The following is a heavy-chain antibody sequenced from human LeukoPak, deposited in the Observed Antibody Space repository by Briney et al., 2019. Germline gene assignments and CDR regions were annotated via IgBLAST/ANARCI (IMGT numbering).Heavy chain of an antibody. CDR1: GGSFSGYY. V-gene: IGHV4-34*01. D-gene: IGHD1-7*01. CDR3: ARGWTWNFPIDY. Sequence: SETLSLTCAVYGGSFSGYYWSWIRQPPGKGLEWIGEINHSGSTNDNPSLKSRVTISVDTSKNQFSLKLSSVTAADTAVYYCARGWTWNFPIDYWGQGTLVTVSS. J-gene: IGHJ4*02. CDR2: INHSGST.